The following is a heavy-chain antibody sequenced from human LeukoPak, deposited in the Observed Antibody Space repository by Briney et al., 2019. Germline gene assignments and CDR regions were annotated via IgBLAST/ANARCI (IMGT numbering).Heavy chain of an antibody. D-gene: IGHD3-10*01. J-gene: IGHJ5*02. CDR2: IYTSGST. Sequence: PSEALSRTCTVSGGSISSYYLSWIRQPAGKGLEWLGRIYTSGSTNYNPSLKSRVTMSVDTSKNQFSLKLSSVTAADTAVYYCARSDYGSGSYLTNWFDPWGQGTLVTVSS. CDR1: GGSISSYY. V-gene: IGHV4-4*07. CDR3: ARSDYGSGSYLTNWFDP.